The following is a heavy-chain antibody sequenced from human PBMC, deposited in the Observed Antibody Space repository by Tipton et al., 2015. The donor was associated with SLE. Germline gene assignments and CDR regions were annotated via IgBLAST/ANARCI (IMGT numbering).Heavy chain of an antibody. J-gene: IGHJ1*01. CDR1: GGSISSGSYY. CDR3: ARAYSSSWEGEYFQH. CDR2: IYTSGST. Sequence: TLSLTCTVSGGSISSGSYYWSWIRQPAGKGLEWIGRIYTSGSTNYNPPLKSRVTISVDTSKNQFSLQLNSVTAADTSVYYCARAYSSSWEGEYFQHWGLG. D-gene: IGHD6-13*01. V-gene: IGHV4-61*02.